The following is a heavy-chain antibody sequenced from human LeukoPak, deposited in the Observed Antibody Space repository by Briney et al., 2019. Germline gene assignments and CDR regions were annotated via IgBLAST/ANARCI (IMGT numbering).Heavy chain of an antibody. V-gene: IGHV1-18*01. CDR2: ISAYNGNT. D-gene: IGHD3-10*01. CDR3: SSVTYYYGSGSMNY. Sequence: ASVKVSCKASGYTFTSYGISWVRQAPGQGREWMGWISAYNGNTNYAQKLQGRVTMTTDTTTSTAYMELRSLRSDDTAVYYCSSVTYYYGSGSMNYWGQGTLVTVSS. J-gene: IGHJ4*02. CDR1: GYTFTSYG.